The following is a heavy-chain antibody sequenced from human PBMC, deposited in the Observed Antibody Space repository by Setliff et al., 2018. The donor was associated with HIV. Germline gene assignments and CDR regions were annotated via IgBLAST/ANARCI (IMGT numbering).Heavy chain of an antibody. CDR1: GGSISSHY. CDR2: IYYTGNT. D-gene: IGHD3-22*01. Sequence: SETLSLTCTVSGGSISSHYWGWIRQPPGKGLEWIGEIYYTGNTNYNPSLKSRVRISVDKSKNQFSLKLNSVTAADTAMYYCARRGDSSGYYDAFDVWGQGTKVTVSS. V-gene: IGHV4-59*11. J-gene: IGHJ3*01. CDR3: ARRGDSSGYYDAFDV.